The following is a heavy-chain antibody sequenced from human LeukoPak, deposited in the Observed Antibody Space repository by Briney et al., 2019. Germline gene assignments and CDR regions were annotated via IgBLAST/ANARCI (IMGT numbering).Heavy chain of an antibody. CDR2: ISAYNGNT. Sequence: ASVKVSCKASGYTFTSYGISWVRQAPGQGLEWMGWISAYNGNTNYAQKLQGIVTMTTDTSTSTAYMELRSLRSDDTAVYYCARDPPRGYCSSTSCYGDYWGQGTLVTVSS. CDR3: ARDPPRGYCSSTSCYGDY. D-gene: IGHD2-2*01. J-gene: IGHJ4*02. CDR1: GYTFTSYG. V-gene: IGHV1-18*01.